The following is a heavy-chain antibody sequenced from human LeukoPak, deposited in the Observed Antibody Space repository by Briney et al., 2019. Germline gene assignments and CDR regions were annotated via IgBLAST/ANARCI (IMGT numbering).Heavy chain of an antibody. D-gene: IGHD3-10*01. CDR3: AKGNSGYYGSGSYYRQ. J-gene: IGHJ4*02. CDR1: GFTFSSYA. CDR2: ISGSGDST. V-gene: IGHV3-23*01. Sequence: GGSLRLSCAASGFTFSSYAMSWVRQAPGKGLEWVSAISGSGDSTYYADSVKGRFTISRDNSRNTLYLQMNSLRAEDTAVYYCAKGNSGYYGSGSYYRQWGQGTLVTVSS.